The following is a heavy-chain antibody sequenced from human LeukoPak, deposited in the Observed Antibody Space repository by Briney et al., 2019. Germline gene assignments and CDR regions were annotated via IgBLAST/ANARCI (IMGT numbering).Heavy chain of an antibody. J-gene: IGHJ4*02. Sequence: SETLSLTCTVSGGSISSSSYYWSWLRQPPGKGLEWVGYIYYSGSTYYNPSLKSRVTIAVDPSKNQFALKLGYVTAAGPAVYYCARTQGAWVDYWGQGTLVTVSS. V-gene: IGHV4-30-4*08. CDR1: GGSISSSSYY. CDR3: ARTQGAWVDY. CDR2: IYYSGST. D-gene: IGHD3-16*01.